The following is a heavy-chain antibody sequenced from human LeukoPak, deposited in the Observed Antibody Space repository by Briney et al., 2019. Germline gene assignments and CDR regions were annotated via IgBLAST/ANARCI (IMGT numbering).Heavy chain of an antibody. CDR2: ISGSGGST. V-gene: IGHV3-23*01. Sequence: GGSLRLSCAASGFTFSGYYMSWIRQAPGKGLEWVSAISGSGGSTYYADSVKGRFTISRDNSKNTLYLQMNSLRAEDTAVYYCAKLSRGQLGKFDYWGQGTLVTVSS. D-gene: IGHD3-16*01. CDR1: GFTFSGYY. CDR3: AKLSRGQLGKFDY. J-gene: IGHJ4*02.